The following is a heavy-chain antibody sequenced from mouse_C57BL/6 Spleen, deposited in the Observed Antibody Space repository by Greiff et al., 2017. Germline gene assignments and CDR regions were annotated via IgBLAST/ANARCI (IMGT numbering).Heavy chain of an antibody. CDR2: ISSGGDYI. V-gene: IGHV5-9-1*02. J-gene: IGHJ3*01. Sequence: EVQVVESGEGLVKPGGSLKLSCAASGFTFSSYAMSWVRQTPEKRLEWVAYISSGGDYIYYADTVKGRFTISRDNARNTLYLQMSSLKSEDTAMYYCTRGGLITTVVAKGSWFAYWGQGTLVTVSA. D-gene: IGHD1-1*01. CDR3: TRGGLITTVVAKGSWFAY. CDR1: GFTFSSYA.